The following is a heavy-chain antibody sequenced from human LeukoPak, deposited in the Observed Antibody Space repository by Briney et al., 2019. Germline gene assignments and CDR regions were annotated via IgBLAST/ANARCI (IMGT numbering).Heavy chain of an antibody. Sequence: GASVKVSCKASGYTFTSYGISWVRQAPGQGLEWMGWITAYNDNTNYAQKLQGRVTMTTATSTSTAYMELRSLRSDDTAVYYCARALLWFGEPSHIDYWGQGTLVTASS. J-gene: IGHJ4*02. CDR2: ITAYNDNT. CDR1: GYTFTSYG. CDR3: ARALLWFGEPSHIDY. V-gene: IGHV1-18*01. D-gene: IGHD3-10*01.